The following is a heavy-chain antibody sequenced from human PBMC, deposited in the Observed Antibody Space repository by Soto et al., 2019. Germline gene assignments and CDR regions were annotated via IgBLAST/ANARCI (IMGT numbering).Heavy chain of an antibody. CDR3: ATDGPGSGRYFGEY. Sequence: QVQLVESGGGVVQPGRSLRLSCAASGFTFSGYGMHWVHQAPGQGLEWVAVIWYDPNKTYYADSVKGRFTISRDNSKNTLYLQMNSLTVEDTAVYYCATDGPGSGRYFGEYWGQGTLVTVSS. V-gene: IGHV3-33*01. J-gene: IGHJ4*02. D-gene: IGHD6-19*01. CDR1: GFTFSGYG. CDR2: IWYDPNKT.